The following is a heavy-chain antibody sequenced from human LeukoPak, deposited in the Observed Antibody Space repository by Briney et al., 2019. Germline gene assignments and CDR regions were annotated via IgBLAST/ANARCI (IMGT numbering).Heavy chain of an antibody. CDR1: RFSFISYA. V-gene: IGHV3-23*01. D-gene: IGHD3-22*01. J-gene: IGHJ5*02. CDR3: AKGSSGYFVDL. CDR2: INGSGSNT. Sequence: GGSLRLSCKASRFSFISYAMSWVRQAPGRGPEWVSQINGSGSNTYYADSVKGRFTISRDNAKSTLFLQMNSLRAEDTALYYCAKGSSGYFVDLWGQGTLVTVSS.